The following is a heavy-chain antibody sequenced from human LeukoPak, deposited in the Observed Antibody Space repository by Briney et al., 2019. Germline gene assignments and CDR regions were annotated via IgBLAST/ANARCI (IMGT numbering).Heavy chain of an antibody. D-gene: IGHD3-10*01. V-gene: IGHV3-53*01. CDR3: ARVNFGDFGSGSLDH. CDR2: IYNDGNT. Sequence: GGSLRLSCAASGFTVINNYMTWVRQAPGKGLDWVSVIYNDGNTYYADSVRGRFTISRDFSKNSVYLQMNSLRAEDTAVYYCARVNFGDFGSGSLDHWGQGTLVTVSS. CDR1: GFTVINNY. J-gene: IGHJ4*02.